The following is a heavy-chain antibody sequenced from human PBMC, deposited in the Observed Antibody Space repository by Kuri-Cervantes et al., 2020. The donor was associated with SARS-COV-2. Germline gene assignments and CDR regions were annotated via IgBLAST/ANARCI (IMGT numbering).Heavy chain of an antibody. J-gene: IGHJ5*02. CDR3: ARRITSDSHYDFWSGYHRPYNWFDP. Sequence: ASVKVSCKASGYTFTSYYMHWVRQAPGQGLEWMGIINPSGGSTSYAQKFQGRVTMTRDTSTSTVYMELSSLRSEDTAVYYCARRITSDSHYDFWSGYHRPYNWFDPWAREPWSPSPQ. V-gene: IGHV1-46*03. CDR1: GYTFTSYY. D-gene: IGHD3-3*01. CDR2: INPSGGST.